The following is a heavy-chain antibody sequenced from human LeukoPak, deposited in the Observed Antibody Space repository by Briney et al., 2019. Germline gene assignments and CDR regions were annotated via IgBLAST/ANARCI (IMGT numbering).Heavy chain of an antibody. CDR3: ARKDTMVRGAAFDP. V-gene: IGHV1-69*04. CDR1: GGTFSSYA. CDR2: IIPILGIA. D-gene: IGHD3-10*01. Sequence: ASVKVSCKASGGTFSSYAISWVRQAPEQGLEWMGRIIPILGIANYAQKFQGRVTITADESTSTAYMELSSLRSEDTAVYYCARKDTMVRGAAFDPWGQGTLVTVSS. J-gene: IGHJ5*02.